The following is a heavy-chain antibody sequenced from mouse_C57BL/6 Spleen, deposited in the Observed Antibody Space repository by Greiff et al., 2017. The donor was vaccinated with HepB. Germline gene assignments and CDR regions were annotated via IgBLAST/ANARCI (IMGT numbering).Heavy chain of an antibody. CDR2: INPNNGGT. J-gene: IGHJ4*01. D-gene: IGHD2-4*01. Sequence: EVQLQQSGPELVKPGASVKMSCKASGYTFTDYNMHWVKQSHGKSLEWIGYINPNNGGTSYNQKFKGKATLTVNKSSSTAYMELRSLTSEDSAVYYCATYYDYDEDAMDYWGQGTSVTVSS. V-gene: IGHV1-22*01. CDR3: ATYYDYDEDAMDY. CDR1: GYTFTDYN.